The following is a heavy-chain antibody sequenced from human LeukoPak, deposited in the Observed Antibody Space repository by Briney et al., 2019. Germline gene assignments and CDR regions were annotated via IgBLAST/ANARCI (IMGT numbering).Heavy chain of an antibody. J-gene: IGHJ6*03. CDR2: IYHSWKT. Sequence: PSETLSLTCTVSGGSISPYYWSWIRQSPGKGLEWIGYIYHSWKTYYNPSLKSRITISVDTSKNQFSLKVTSVTAADTAMYYCAREVAVAGTRYYYYYYMDVWGKGTTVTISS. V-gene: IGHV4-59*01. CDR1: GGSISPYY. CDR3: AREVAVAGTRYYYYYYMDV. D-gene: IGHD6-19*01.